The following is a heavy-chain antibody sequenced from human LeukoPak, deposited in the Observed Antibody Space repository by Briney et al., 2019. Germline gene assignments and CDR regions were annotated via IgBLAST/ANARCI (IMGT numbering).Heavy chain of an antibody. J-gene: IGHJ4*02. Sequence: GGSLRLSCAASGFTFSSYGMSWARQAPGKGLEWVTFISNDGSNQYYADSVKGRFTISRDNSKNMVYLQMNSLRAEDTALYYCAKDKGVLYFDYWGQGALVTVSS. CDR3: AKDKGVLYFDY. CDR2: ISNDGSNQ. V-gene: IGHV3-30*18. CDR1: GFTFSSYG. D-gene: IGHD3-10*01.